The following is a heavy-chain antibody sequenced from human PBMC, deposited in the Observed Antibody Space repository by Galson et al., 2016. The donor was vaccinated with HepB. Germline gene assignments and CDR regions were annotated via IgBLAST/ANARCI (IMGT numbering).Heavy chain of an antibody. Sequence: SCKASGYTFTGYFIHWVRQAPGQGLEWMGWINPNNGVTNYAQKFQGRVTMTRDTSITTAYIDLSRLRSGDTAVYYCARFGPDSLDHWGRGTLVTVSS. CDR1: GYTFTGYF. CDR3: ARFGPDSLDH. D-gene: IGHD3-10*01. V-gene: IGHV1-2*02. CDR2: INPNNGVT. J-gene: IGHJ2*01.